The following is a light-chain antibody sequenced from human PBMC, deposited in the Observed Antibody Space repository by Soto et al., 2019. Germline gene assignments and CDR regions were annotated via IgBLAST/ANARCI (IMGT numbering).Light chain of an antibody. Sequence: ENVLTHAPGTLPLSAEERATLSCRAGQSVGSYVAWYQQQPCQAPRLLINDASHRANGIPARFSGSGSGTDFTLSISILATEDFKIYYSKQRTNWPPTSGQVTPLEI. V-gene: IGKV3-11*01. J-gene: IGKJ5*01. CDR2: DAS. CDR3: KQRTNWPPT. CDR1: QSVGSY.